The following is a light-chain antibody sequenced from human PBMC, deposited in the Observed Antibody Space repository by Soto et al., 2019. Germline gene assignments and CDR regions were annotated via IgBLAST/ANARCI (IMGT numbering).Light chain of an antibody. CDR2: EVS. CDR3: SSYAGSNTYV. CDR1: SSDVGAYNY. Sequence: QSVLTQPPSASGSPGQSVTISCTGTSSDVGAYNYVSWYQQHPGKGPKPMIYEVSKRPSGVPDRFSGSKSDNTASLTVSGLQAEDETDYYCSSYAGSNTYVFGTGTKVTVL. V-gene: IGLV2-8*01. J-gene: IGLJ1*01.